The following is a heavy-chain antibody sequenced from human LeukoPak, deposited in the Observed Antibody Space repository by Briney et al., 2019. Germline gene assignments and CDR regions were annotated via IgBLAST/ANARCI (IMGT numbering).Heavy chain of an antibody. J-gene: IGHJ3*02. CDR3: TTDSGSYYDFFVDAFDI. D-gene: IGHD3-3*01. Sequence: GGSLRLSCAASGFTFSNAWMSWVRQAPGKGLEWVGLIKCKTDGGTTDYAAPVKGRFTISRDDSINTLYLQMNSMKTDDTAVYYCTTDSGSYYDFFVDAFDIWGQGTMVTVSS. CDR2: IKCKTDGGTT. CDR1: GFTFSNAW. V-gene: IGHV3-15*01.